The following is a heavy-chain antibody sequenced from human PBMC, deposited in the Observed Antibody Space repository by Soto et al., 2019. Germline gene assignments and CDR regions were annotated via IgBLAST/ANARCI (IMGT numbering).Heavy chain of an antibody. CDR2: TYHSGTT. CDR3: AREVNSSPARGPNWLDP. D-gene: IGHD6-13*01. CDR1: GDSINNSHW. J-gene: IGHJ5*02. Sequence: QVQLQESGPGLVQPSGTLSLTCAVSGDSINNSHWWSWVRQTPGNGLEWIGETYHSGTTNYNPSLKTRVTISIDKSKKQFSLKMNSVTAADTAVYYCAREVNSSPARGPNWLDPWGQGTLVTVSS. V-gene: IGHV4-4*02.